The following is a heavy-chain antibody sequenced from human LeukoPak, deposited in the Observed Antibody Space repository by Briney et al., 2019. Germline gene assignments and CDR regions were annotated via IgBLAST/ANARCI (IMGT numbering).Heavy chain of an antibody. Sequence: GGSLRLSCAASGFTFSSYSMNWVRQAPGKGPEWVSSISSSSSYIYYADSVKGRFTISRDNAKSSLYLQMNSLRAEDTAVYYCARGTAYYYDSRQSYFDYWGQGTLVTVSS. CDR2: ISSSSSYI. J-gene: IGHJ4*02. CDR1: GFTFSSYS. D-gene: IGHD3-22*01. V-gene: IGHV3-21*01. CDR3: ARGTAYYYDSRQSYFDY.